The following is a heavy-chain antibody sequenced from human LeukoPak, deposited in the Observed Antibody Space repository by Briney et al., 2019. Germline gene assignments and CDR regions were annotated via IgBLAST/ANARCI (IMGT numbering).Heavy chain of an antibody. V-gene: IGHV4-39*01. CDR1: GGSISSSSYY. CDR3: ASSQYDEYYFDY. D-gene: IGHD3-16*01. Sequence: SETLSLTCTVSGGSISSSSYYWGWIRQPPGKGLEWIGSIYYSGSTYYNPSLESRVTISVDTSKNQFSLKLSSVTAADTAVYYCASSQYDEYYFDYWGQGTLVTVSS. J-gene: IGHJ4*02. CDR2: IYYSGST.